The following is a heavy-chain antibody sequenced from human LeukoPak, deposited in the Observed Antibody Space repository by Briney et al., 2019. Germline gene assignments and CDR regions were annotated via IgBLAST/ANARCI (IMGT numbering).Heavy chain of an antibody. J-gene: IGHJ3*02. Sequence: GGSLRLSCAASGFTFSSYAMSWLRQAPGKGLEWVSAISGSGGSTYYADSVKGRFTITRDNSKNTLYLQMNSLRAEDTAVYYCAKGYQLLFYAFDIWGQGTMVTVSS. CDR1: GFTFSSYA. CDR3: AKGYQLLFYAFDI. D-gene: IGHD2-2*01. V-gene: IGHV3-23*01. CDR2: ISGSGGST.